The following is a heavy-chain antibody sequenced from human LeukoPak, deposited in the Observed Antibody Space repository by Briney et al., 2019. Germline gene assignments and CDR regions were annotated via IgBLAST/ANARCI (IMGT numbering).Heavy chain of an antibody. CDR1: GVSISSYY. J-gene: IGHJ4*02. CDR2: GYYSGST. D-gene: IGHD6-19*01. Sequence: SETLSLTCSVSGVSISSYYWSWIRQSPGKGLEWIGYGYYSGSTNYHPSLKSRVSISVDTSKNQVSLRLNSLTPADTAVYYCARVFSVAGTFDYWGQGTLVTVSS. V-gene: IGHV4-59*01. CDR3: ARVFSVAGTFDY.